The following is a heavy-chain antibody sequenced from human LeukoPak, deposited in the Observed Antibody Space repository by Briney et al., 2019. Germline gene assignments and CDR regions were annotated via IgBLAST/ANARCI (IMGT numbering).Heavy chain of an antibody. V-gene: IGHV4-34*01. Sequence: SETLSLTCAVYGGSFSGYYWSWIRQPPGKGLEWIGEINHSGSTNYNPSLKSRVTISVDTSKNQFSLKLSSVTAADTAVYYCARTLYYGSGSYRRGLVYWGQGTLVTVSS. CDR1: GGSFSGYY. CDR3: ARTLYYGSGSYRRGLVY. CDR2: INHSGST. D-gene: IGHD3-10*01. J-gene: IGHJ4*02.